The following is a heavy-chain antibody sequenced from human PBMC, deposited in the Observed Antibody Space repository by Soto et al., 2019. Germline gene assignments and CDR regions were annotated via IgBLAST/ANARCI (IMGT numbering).Heavy chain of an antibody. CDR2: ISYDGSNK. Sequence: GGSLRLSCAASGFTFSSYGMHWVRQAPGKGLEWEAVISYDGSNKYYADSGTDRFTISRDNSKNTLYLQMNSLRAEDTAVYYCAKDGRTYYDFWSGYFPFDYWGQGTLVTVSS. J-gene: IGHJ4*02. CDR1: GFTFSSYG. D-gene: IGHD3-3*01. V-gene: IGHV3-30*18. CDR3: AKDGRTYYDFWSGYFPFDY.